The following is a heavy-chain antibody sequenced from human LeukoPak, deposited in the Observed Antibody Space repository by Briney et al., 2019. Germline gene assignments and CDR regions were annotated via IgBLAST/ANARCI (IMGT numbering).Heavy chain of an antibody. Sequence: SETLSLTCAVYGGSFSGYYWSWIRQPPGKGLEWIGEINHSGSTNYNPSLKSRVTISVDTSKNQFSLKLSSVTAADTAVYYCAGLIYDSFDYWGQGTLVTVSS. CDR3: AGLIYDSFDY. V-gene: IGHV4-34*01. CDR1: GGSFSGYY. D-gene: IGHD5/OR15-5a*01. J-gene: IGHJ4*02. CDR2: INHSGST.